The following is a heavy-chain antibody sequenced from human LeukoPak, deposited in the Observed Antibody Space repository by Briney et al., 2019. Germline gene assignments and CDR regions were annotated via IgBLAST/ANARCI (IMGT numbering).Heavy chain of an antibody. V-gene: IGHV3-23*01. D-gene: IGHD3-9*01. Sequence: PGGSLRLSCAASRFTFSSSAMSWVRQAPGKGLEWVSAISGSGGSTYYADSVKGRFTISRDNSENTLYLQMNSLRAEDTAVYYCAKAGYYDWLGMDYWGQGTLVTVSS. J-gene: IGHJ4*02. CDR3: AKAGYYDWLGMDY. CDR1: RFTFSSSA. CDR2: ISGSGGST.